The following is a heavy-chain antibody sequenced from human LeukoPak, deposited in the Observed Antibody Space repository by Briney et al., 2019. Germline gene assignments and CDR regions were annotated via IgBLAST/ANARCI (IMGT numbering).Heavy chain of an antibody. D-gene: IGHD2-2*01. CDR3: ARGISYCSSTSCFWFDP. Sequence: TLSLTCAVSGGSISSGGYSWSWIRQPPGKGLEWIGYIYHSGSTYYNPSLKSRVTISVDRSKNQFSLKLSSVTAADTAVYYCARGISYCSSTSCFWFDPWGQGTLVTVSS. CDR2: IYHSGST. V-gene: IGHV4-30-2*01. J-gene: IGHJ5*02. CDR1: GGSISSGGYS.